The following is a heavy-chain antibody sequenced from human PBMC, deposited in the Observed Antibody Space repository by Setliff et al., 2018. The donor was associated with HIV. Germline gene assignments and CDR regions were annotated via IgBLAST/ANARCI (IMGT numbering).Heavy chain of an antibody. CDR1: GDSVSSASYY. D-gene: IGHD5-12*01. Sequence: PSETLSLTCTVSGDSVSSASYYWSWIRQPPVKGLEWIGYIYYSGTTKYNPSLKSRVTISVDTSKNQFSLKLNSVTAADTAVYYCARLGAENFGDYDWVDYWGQGTLVTVSS. CDR3: ARLGAENFGDYDWVDY. V-gene: IGHV4-61*01. CDR2: IYYSGTT. J-gene: IGHJ4*02.